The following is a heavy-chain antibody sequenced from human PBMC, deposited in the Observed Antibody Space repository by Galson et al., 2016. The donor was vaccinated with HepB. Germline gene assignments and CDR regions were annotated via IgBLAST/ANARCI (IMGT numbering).Heavy chain of an antibody. V-gene: IGHV1-69*13. CDR3: ARDNMAAAGDGNYYYGMDV. CDR2: VIPNFGRT. J-gene: IGHJ6*02. CDR1: GGTFNTHA. Sequence: SVKVSCKASGGTFNTHAINWVRQAPGQGLDWMGGVIPNFGRTNYAQKFQNRVTISADESTRTVYMELSSLRSDDTAVYYCARDNMAAAGDGNYYYGMDVLGQGTTVTVSS. D-gene: IGHD6-25*01.